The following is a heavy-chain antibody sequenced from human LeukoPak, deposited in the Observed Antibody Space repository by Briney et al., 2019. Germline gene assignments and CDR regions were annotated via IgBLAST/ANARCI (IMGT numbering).Heavy chain of an antibody. Sequence: PSETLSLTCTVPGGSISDYYWSWIRQPAGKGLEWIGRIYTSGSANYNPSLKSRVTMSVDTSKNQFSLKLNSVTAADTAVYYCARGSGQTMVHYDYWGQGTLVTVSS. D-gene: IGHD3-10*01. CDR3: ARGSGQTMVHYDY. CDR2: IYTSGSA. V-gene: IGHV4-4*07. J-gene: IGHJ4*02. CDR1: GGSISDYY.